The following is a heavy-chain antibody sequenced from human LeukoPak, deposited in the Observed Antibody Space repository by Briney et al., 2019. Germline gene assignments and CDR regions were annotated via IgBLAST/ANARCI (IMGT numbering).Heavy chain of an antibody. CDR3: ARASVDYYGSGSHPDY. J-gene: IGHJ4*02. V-gene: IGHV4-30-4*08. D-gene: IGHD3-10*01. Sequence: SETLSLTCTVSGGSISSGGYYWSWIRQPPGKGLEWIGYIYYSGSTYYNPSLKSRVTISVDTSKNQFSLKLSSVTAADTAVYYCARASVDYYGSGSHPDYWGQGTLVTVSS. CDR1: GGSISSGGYY. CDR2: IYYSGST.